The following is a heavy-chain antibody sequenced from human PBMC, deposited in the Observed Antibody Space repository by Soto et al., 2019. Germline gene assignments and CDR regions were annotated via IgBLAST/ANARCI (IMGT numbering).Heavy chain of an antibody. CDR2: ISPQGGST. V-gene: IGHV3-64D*06. CDR1: GFAFSSYA. CDR3: VNMMIARGAFDF. J-gene: IGHJ4*02. Sequence: GGSLRLSCSASGFAFSSYAMHWVRQTPGKGLEYVSAISPQGGSTYYADSVKGRFTISRDDSKNTVYLQMSSLRPDDTAVYYCVNMMIARGAFDFWGQGTMVTVSS. D-gene: IGHD2-21*01.